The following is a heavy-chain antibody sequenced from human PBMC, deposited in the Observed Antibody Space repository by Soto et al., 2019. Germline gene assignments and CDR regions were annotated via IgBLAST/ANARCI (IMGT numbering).Heavy chain of an antibody. J-gene: IGHJ4*02. Sequence: QVHLVQSAAEVKKPGSSVRVSCTVSGGTFGRNTIVWVRQAPEQGLECMGHIVPIFGTFKYAQKFQGRVTVTADESTTTASTDLSSLTSEDTAVYFCARDLNWALDYWGQGTLVTVSS. CDR1: GGTFGRNT. CDR3: ARDLNWALDY. D-gene: IGHD7-27*01. CDR2: IVPIFGTF. V-gene: IGHV1-69*01.